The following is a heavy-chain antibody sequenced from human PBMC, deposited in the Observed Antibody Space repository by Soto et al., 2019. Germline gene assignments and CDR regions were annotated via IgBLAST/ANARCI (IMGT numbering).Heavy chain of an antibody. D-gene: IGHD1-26*01. CDR3: AKAQDFRGSYFYF. J-gene: IGHJ4*02. Sequence: PGGSLRLSCAASGFTFSSYAMSWARQAPGKGLEWVSVISGSGRLTFYADSMRGRLIMSRDYSKDTVNLQMKSMRAEDTAIYYCAKAQDFRGSYFYFWGLGTLVTVSS. CDR2: ISGSGRLT. V-gene: IGHV3-23*01. CDR1: GFTFSSYA.